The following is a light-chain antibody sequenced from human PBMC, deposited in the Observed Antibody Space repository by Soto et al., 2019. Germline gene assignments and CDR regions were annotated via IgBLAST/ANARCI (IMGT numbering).Light chain of an antibody. V-gene: IGKV1-5*01. CDR1: QSISSW. Sequence: DIQMTQSPSTLSASVGDRVTITCRASQSISSWLAWYQQKPGKAPKLLIYDASSLESGVPSRFSGSGSGTEFTLNIISLQPDDFATYYCQQYNSYSYTFGHGTKLEIQ. J-gene: IGKJ2*01. CDR3: QQYNSYSYT. CDR2: DAS.